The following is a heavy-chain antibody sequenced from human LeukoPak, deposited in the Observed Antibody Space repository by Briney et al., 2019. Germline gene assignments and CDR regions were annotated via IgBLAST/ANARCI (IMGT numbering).Heavy chain of an antibody. J-gene: IGHJ4*02. Sequence: GGSLRLSCVASGFLFSSYWMTWVRQAPGKGLEWVSSISSSSSYIYYADSVKGRFTISRDNAKNSLYLQMNSLRAEDTAVYYCARDWVSDFWGQGTLVTVSS. CDR2: ISSSSSYI. CDR3: ARDWVSDF. D-gene: IGHD3-3*01. V-gene: IGHV3-21*01. CDR1: GFLFSSYW.